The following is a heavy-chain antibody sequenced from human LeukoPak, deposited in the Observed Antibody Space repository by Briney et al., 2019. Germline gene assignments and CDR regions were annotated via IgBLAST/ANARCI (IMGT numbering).Heavy chain of an antibody. CDR2: IDHTGST. CDR1: GDSISLYY. V-gene: IGHV4-59*01. D-gene: IGHD6-13*01. Sequence: PSETLSLTCSVSGDSISLYYWGWIRQPPGKGLEWIGYIDHTGSTNYNPSLNSRVTISRDTSKNHFSLELSSVTAADTAVYFCARGRVSSSSWSSTYYYYFYMDVWGRGTTVTVSS. J-gene: IGHJ6*03. CDR3: ARGRVSSSSWSSTYYYYFYMDV.